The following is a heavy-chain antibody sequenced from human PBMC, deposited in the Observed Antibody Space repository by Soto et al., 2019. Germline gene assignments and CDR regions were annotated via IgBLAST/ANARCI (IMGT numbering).Heavy chain of an antibody. CDR2: FDPEDGET. CDR3: ATDPNYLGGFDP. D-gene: IGHD4-4*01. V-gene: IGHV1-24*01. Sequence: ASVKVSCKVSGYTLTGLSMHWVRQAPGKGLEWMGGFDPEDGETIYAQKFQGRVTMTEDTSTDTAYMELSSLRSEDTAVYYCATDPNYLGGFDPWGQGTLVTVSS. J-gene: IGHJ5*02. CDR1: GYTLTGLS.